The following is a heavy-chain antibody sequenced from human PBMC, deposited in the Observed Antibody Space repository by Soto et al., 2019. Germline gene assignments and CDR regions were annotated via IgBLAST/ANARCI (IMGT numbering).Heavy chain of an antibody. CDR1: GGSISSYY. CDR3: GRIWFGELSWFDP. Sequence: SETLSLTCTVSGGSISSYYWSWIRQPPGKGLEWIGYIYYSGSTNYHPSLKSRVTISVDTSKNQFSLKLSSVTAADTAVYYCGRIWFGELSWFDPWGQGTLVNVSS. V-gene: IGHV4-59*01. CDR2: IYYSGST. D-gene: IGHD3-10*01. J-gene: IGHJ5*02.